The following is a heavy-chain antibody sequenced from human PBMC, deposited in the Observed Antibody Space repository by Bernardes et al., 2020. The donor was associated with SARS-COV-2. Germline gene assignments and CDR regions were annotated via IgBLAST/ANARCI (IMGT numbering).Heavy chain of an antibody. Sequence: SKTLSLTCTVSGGSISSGGYYWSWIRQHPGKGLEWIGYIYYSGSTYYNPSLKSRVTISVDTSKNQFSLKLSSVTAADTAVYYCARGGFGELLSHYYYYYGMDVWGQGTTVTVSS. D-gene: IGHD3-10*01. J-gene: IGHJ6*02. V-gene: IGHV4-31*03. CDR2: IYYSGST. CDR3: ARGGFGELLSHYYYYYGMDV. CDR1: GGSISSGGYY.